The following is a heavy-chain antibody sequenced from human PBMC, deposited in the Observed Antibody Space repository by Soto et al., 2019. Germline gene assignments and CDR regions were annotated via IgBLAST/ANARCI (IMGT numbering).Heavy chain of an antibody. CDR3: ARDTLRYCSGGSCYAAAFDI. V-gene: IGHV1-69*01. J-gene: IGHJ3*02. CDR2: IIPIFGTA. Sequence: QVQLVQSGAEVKKPGSSVKVSCKASGGTFSSYAISWVRQAPGQGLEWMGGIIPIFGTANYAQKFQGRVTITADESTSTAYMELSSLRSEDTAVYYCARDTLRYCSGGSCYAAAFDIWDQGTMVTVPS. CDR1: GGTFSSYA. D-gene: IGHD2-15*01.